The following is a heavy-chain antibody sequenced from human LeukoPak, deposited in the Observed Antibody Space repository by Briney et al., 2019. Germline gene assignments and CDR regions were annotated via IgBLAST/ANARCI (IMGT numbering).Heavy chain of an antibody. Sequence: SETLSPTCTVSGGSISSYYWSWIRQPPGKGLEWIGYIYYSGSTNYNPSLKSRVTISVDTSKNQFSLKLSSVTAADTAVYYCASLTGDYYDSSGYYFDYWGQGTLVTVSS. CDR1: GGSISSYY. J-gene: IGHJ4*02. CDR2: IYYSGST. V-gene: IGHV4-59*08. D-gene: IGHD3-22*01. CDR3: ASLTGDYYDSSGYYFDY.